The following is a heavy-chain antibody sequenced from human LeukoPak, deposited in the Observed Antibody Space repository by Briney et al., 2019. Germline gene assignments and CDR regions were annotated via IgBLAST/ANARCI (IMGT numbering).Heavy chain of an antibody. J-gene: IGHJ6*03. D-gene: IGHD4-17*01. CDR2: MNHSGSN. CDR3: ARIRRGHYYYYMDV. Sequence: KPSETLSLTCAVYGGSFSGYYWNWIRQSPGKGLEWIGEMNHSGSNNYNPSLKRRVTISVDTSKNQFSLKQSSVTAADTAVYYCARIRRGHYYYYMDVWGKGTTVTVSS. V-gene: IGHV4-34*01. CDR1: GGSFSGYY.